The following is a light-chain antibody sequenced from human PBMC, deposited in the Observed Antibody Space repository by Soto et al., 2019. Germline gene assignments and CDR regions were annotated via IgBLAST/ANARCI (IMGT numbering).Light chain of an antibody. CDR3: QSYDTTLSGLV. J-gene: IGLJ3*02. CDR1: RSNIGAGYD. Sequence: QSVLTQPPSVSGAPGQRVTISCTGTRSNIGAGYDVHWYQQIPGTAPKLLIYRNHDRPSGVPDRFSGSKSDTSASLAITGLQAEDEADYYCQSYDTTLSGLVFGGGTKLTVL. V-gene: IGLV1-40*01. CDR2: RNH.